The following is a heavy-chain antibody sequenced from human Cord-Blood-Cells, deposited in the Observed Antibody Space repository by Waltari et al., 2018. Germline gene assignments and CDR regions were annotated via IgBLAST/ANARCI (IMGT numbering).Heavy chain of an antibody. D-gene: IGHD6-6*01. Sequence: GISPVFGTANYAQKFKGRVTITADKSTSTVYMELSSLRSEDTAVYYCASGSSSSQPDYWGQGTLVTVSS. CDR2: ISPVFGTA. V-gene: IGHV1-69*06. J-gene: IGHJ4*02. CDR3: ASGSSSSQPDY.